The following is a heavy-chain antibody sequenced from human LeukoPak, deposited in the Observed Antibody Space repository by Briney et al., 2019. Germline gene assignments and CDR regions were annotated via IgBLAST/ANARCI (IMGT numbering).Heavy chain of an antibody. CDR3: ASRDRYYGSGRDY. Sequence: SETLSLTCAVYGGSFSGYYWSWIRQPPGKGLEWIGEINHSGSTNYNPSLKSRVTISVDTSKNQFSLKLSSVTAADTAVYYCASRDRYYGSGRDYWGQGTLVTVSS. V-gene: IGHV4-34*01. CDR1: GGSFSGYY. D-gene: IGHD3-10*01. CDR2: INHSGST. J-gene: IGHJ4*02.